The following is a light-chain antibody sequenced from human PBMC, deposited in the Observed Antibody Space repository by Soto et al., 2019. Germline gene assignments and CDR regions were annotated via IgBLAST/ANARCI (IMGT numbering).Light chain of an antibody. Sequence: EIVLSMSPATLSLSPGEGATLSCRASQSVSSYLAWYQQKPVQAPRLLIYDASNRATGIPARFSGSGSGTDFTLTISSLEPEDFAVYYCQLRSYLPINFGQGGLLEIK. V-gene: IGKV3-11*01. CDR2: DAS. J-gene: IGKJ5*01. CDR1: QSVSSY. CDR3: QLRSYLPIN.